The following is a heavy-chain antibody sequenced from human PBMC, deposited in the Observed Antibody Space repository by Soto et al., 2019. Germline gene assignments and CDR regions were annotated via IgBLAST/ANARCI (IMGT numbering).Heavy chain of an antibody. D-gene: IGHD3-16*01. J-gene: IGHJ4*02. CDR1: GGSISSGGYY. V-gene: IGHV4-31*03. CDR2: VYYSGST. CDR3: AGGGGRAWDY. Sequence: QVQLQESGPGLVKPSQTLSLTCTVSGGSISSGGYYWSWIRQHPGKGLEWIGYVYYSGSTSYNPFHKGRVTMSVDACKNQFSLTLSSVTAADTAVYYCAGGGGRAWDYWGQGTLVTVSS.